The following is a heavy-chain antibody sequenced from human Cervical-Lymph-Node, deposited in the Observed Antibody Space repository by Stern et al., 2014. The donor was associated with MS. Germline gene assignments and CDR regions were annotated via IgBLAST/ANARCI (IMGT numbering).Heavy chain of an antibody. Sequence: QVQLQESGPGLVKPSQTLSLTCTVSGDSVSNNAFYWSWIRQNPETGLQWIGYIYYSGTTFDNPALKSRVTISMDTSRNQFTLRLTSVTAADTAIYYCARYGDSRGYLGWFDPWGQGTRVTVSS. CDR1: GDSVSNNAFY. CDR3: ARYGDSRGYLGWFDP. D-gene: IGHD3-22*01. J-gene: IGHJ5*02. V-gene: IGHV4-31*03. CDR2: IYYSGTT.